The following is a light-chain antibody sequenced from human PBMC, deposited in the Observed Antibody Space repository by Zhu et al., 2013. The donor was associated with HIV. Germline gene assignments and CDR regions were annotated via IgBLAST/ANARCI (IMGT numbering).Light chain of an antibody. CDR2: SVS. CDR1: QSVSGN. J-gene: IGKJ1*01. CDR3: QQYHDWPPWT. Sequence: EIVMTQSPATLSVSPGERATLSCRASQSVSGNLAWYQHKPGQAPRLLMYSVSARATNIPARFSGSGSGTEFTLTISSLQSEDFAVYYCQQYHDWPPWTFGQGDQGGNQT. V-gene: IGKV3-15*01.